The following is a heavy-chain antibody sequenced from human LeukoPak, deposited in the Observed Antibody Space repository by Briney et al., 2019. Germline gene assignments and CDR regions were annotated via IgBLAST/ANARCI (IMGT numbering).Heavy chain of an antibody. J-gene: IGHJ3*01. Sequence: GRSLRLSCAASGVAFTSYSMNWVPQSPGKGLKWVSDISSSITIIYYANSPQCRFTISRDYANNSLYLQMNSLRAEDTAVYYCARSDYGDYRWGQGTMVTVSS. V-gene: IGHV3-48*01. CDR1: GVAFTSYS. D-gene: IGHD4-17*01. CDR2: ISSSITII. CDR3: ARSDYGDYR.